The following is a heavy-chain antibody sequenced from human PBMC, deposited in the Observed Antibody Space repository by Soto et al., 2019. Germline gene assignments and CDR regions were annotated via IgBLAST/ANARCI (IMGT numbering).Heavy chain of an antibody. J-gene: IGHJ4*02. CDR3: ARGSDRHWASWYPN. Sequence: QVQLEQSGAEVKRPGTSVTVSCKASGYTFNVYFIHWVRQAPGQGLEWVGWTNTHSGGTNYAQKFQGRVNMTRDTSISTAYMELSRLTPDDTAVYYCARGSDRHWASWYPNWGQGPLVTVS. V-gene: IGHV1-2*02. CDR1: GYTFNVYF. D-gene: IGHD6-13*01. CDR2: TNTHSGGT.